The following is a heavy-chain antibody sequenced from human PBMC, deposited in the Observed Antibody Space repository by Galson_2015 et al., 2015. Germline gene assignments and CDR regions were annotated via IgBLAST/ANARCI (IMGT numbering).Heavy chain of an antibody. CDR3: LKGGWGTTFDS. CDR1: GFTFSRSA. J-gene: IGHJ4*02. D-gene: IGHD6-19*01. CDR2: ISGSGLDWVSSISGSGATT. Sequence: SLRLSCAASGFTFSRSAMTWVRQAPGKGLEWVSSISGSGLDWVSSISGSGATTYYTDSVKGRFTISRDNSKNTLYLQVSSLRADDAAVYYWLKGGWGTTFDSWGQGTLVTVSS. V-gene: IGHV3-23*01.